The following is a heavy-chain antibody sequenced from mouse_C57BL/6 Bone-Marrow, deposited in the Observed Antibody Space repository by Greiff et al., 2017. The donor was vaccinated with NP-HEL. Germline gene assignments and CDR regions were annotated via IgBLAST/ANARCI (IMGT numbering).Heavy chain of an antibody. J-gene: IGHJ3*01. CDR3: AREDGYYVRFAY. Sequence: QVQLQQSGAELVRPGTSVKVSCKASGYAFTNYLIEWVKQRPGQGLEWIGVINPGSGGTNYNEKFKGKATLTADKSSSTAYIQLSSLTSEDSAVYFCAREDGYYVRFAYWGQGTLVTVSA. V-gene: IGHV1-54*01. CDR2: INPGSGGT. D-gene: IGHD2-3*01. CDR1: GYAFTNYL.